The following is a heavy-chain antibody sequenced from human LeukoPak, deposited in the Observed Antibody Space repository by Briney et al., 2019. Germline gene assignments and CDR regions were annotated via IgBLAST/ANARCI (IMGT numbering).Heavy chain of an antibody. D-gene: IGHD2-21*01. V-gene: IGHV1-2*02. CDR3: ARLLKGD. CDR2: INPNSGGI. CDR1: GYTFTGYY. J-gene: IGHJ4*02. Sequence: ASVKVSCKASGYTFTGYYMHWVRQAPGQGPEWMGWINPNSGGIKYAQRFQGRVTMTRDTAISTAYMELSSLRSEDTAVYYCARLLKGDWGQGTLVTVSS.